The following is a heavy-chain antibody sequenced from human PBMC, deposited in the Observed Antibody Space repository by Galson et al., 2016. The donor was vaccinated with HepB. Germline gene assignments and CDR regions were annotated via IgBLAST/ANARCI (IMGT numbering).Heavy chain of an antibody. J-gene: IGHJ6*02. CDR3: ARDSSSGGYFYNGMDV. D-gene: IGHD6-6*01. V-gene: IGHV1-2*02. CDR2: LNPKSGNT. CDR1: GYTFTGYY. Sequence: SVKVSCKASGYTFTGYYMHWVRQAPGQGLEWMGWLNPKSGNTHYAQKFQGRVTMTRDASISTAYVELRSLRSDDTAMYYCARDSSSGGYFYNGMDVWGQGTTVTVSS.